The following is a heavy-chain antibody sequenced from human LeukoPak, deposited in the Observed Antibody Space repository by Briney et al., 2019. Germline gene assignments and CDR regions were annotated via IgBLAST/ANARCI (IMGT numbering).Heavy chain of an antibody. CDR2: FIPIFGTA. J-gene: IGHJ4*02. D-gene: IGHD3-22*01. CDR3: AREGEFPSYYYDSSGPLGY. V-gene: IGHV1-69*05. Sequence: GASVKVCCNASGGTVSSYATSWGRRAPGLGLEWMGRFIPIFGTANYAETSQGRVTITTDDSTSTAYMELSSLRSEDTAVYYCAREGEFPSYYYDSSGPLGYWGQGTLVTVSS. CDR1: GGTVSSYA.